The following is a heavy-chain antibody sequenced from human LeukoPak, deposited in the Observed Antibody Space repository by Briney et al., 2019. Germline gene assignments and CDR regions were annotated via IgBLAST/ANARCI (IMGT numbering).Heavy chain of an antibody. D-gene: IGHD3-16*01. J-gene: IGHJ6*03. V-gene: IGHV3-48*01. CDR1: CG. Sequence: CGLNWVRQAPGKGLEWVSYISGSSGTIYYADSVKGRFTISRDNAKNTLYLQMNILRAEDTAVYYCARRSEFGVLYYMDIWGKGTTVTVSS. CDR3: ARRSEFGVLYYMDI. CDR2: ISGSSGTI.